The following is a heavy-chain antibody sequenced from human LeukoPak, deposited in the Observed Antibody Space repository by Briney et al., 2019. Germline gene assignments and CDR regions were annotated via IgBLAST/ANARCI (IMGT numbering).Heavy chain of an antibody. V-gene: IGHV1-18*01. J-gene: IGHJ5*01. CDR1: GYTYTTDG. Sequence: ASVTVSCKASGYTYTTDGISWVRQAPGQGREWMGWIDTYSDKTNYEHTLQGSVTMTSDTSTSTAYMELRSVRSDDTAVYYCARDRGIAEADSFDSWGQGTLVTVSS. CDR2: IDTYSDKT. D-gene: IGHD6-13*01. CDR3: ARDRGIAEADSFDS.